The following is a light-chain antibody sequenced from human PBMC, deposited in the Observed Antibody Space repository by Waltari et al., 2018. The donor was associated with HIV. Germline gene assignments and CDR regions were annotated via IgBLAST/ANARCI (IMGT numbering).Light chain of an antibody. CDR1: SPNIGNNY. V-gene: IGLV1-51*01. CDR2: DNH. Sequence: QSVLTQPPSVSAAPGQKVTISCSGSSPNIGNNYASLYQQIPGTAPKLLIYDNHKRPSGIPDRFSGSASGTSATLGITGLQTGDEADYYCGTWDSSLSAVVFGGGTKLTVL. CDR3: GTWDSSLSAVV. J-gene: IGLJ2*01.